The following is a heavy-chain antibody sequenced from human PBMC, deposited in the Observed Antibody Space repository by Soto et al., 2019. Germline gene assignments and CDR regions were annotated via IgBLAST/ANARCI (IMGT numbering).Heavy chain of an antibody. CDR3: ASRGYCSSTSCYGGPYYYGMDV. J-gene: IGHJ6*02. CDR2: IIPIFGTA. D-gene: IGHD2-2*01. V-gene: IGHV1-69*13. Sequence: ASVKVSCKASGGTFSSYAISWVRQAHGQGLEWMGGIIPIFGTANYAQKFQGRVTITADESTSTAYMELSSLRSEDTAVYCCASRGYCSSTSCYGGPYYYGMDVWGQGTTVTVSS. CDR1: GGTFSSYA.